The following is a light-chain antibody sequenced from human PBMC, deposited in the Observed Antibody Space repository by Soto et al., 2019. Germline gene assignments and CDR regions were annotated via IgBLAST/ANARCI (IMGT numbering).Light chain of an antibody. CDR1: QSVSSSY. J-gene: IGKJ1*01. CDR3: QQYGSSRWT. CDR2: GAS. V-gene: IGKV3-20*01. Sequence: EIVLTQSPGTLSLSPGERATLSCRASQSVSSSYLAWYQQNRGQAPRLLIHGASSRATGIPDRFSGSGSGTDFTLTISRLEPEDFAVYYCQQYGSSRWTLGQGTKVDI.